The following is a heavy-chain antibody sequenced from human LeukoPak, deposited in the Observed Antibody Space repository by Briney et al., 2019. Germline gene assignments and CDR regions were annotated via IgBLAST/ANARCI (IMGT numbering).Heavy chain of an antibody. V-gene: IGHV3-23*01. Sequence: GGSLRLSCAASGFTFSIYAMGWVRQAPGKGLEWVSAISGSGGSTYYADSVKGRFTISRDNSKNTLYLRMNSLRAEDTAVYYCDGYYDSSGYARIPLDYGMDVWGQGTTVTVSS. D-gene: IGHD3-22*01. CDR2: ISGSGGST. CDR3: DGYYDSSGYARIPLDYGMDV. CDR1: GFTFSIYA. J-gene: IGHJ6*02.